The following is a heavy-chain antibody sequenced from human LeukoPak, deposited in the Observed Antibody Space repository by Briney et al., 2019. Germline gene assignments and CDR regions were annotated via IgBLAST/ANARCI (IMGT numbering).Heavy chain of an antibody. V-gene: IGHV1-2*02. CDR2: INPNSSGT. Sequence: ASVKVSCKASGYTFTGYYMHWVRQAPGQELEWMGCINPNSSGTNYAEKFKGRVIMTRDTSMSTVYLELSRLRADDTAVYYCARRLEVVVPAAIFDAFDNWGQGTMVTVSS. CDR1: GYTFTGYY. D-gene: IGHD2-2*01. J-gene: IGHJ3*02. CDR3: ARRLEVVVPAAIFDAFDN.